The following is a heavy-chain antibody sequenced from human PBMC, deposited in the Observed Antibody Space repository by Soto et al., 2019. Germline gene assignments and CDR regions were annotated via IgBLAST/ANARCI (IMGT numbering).Heavy chain of an antibody. D-gene: IGHD6-13*01. V-gene: IGHV3-23*01. CDR1: GFTFSSYA. CDR3: ATSFPSSSWPPSDY. Sequence: GGSLRLSCAASGFTFSSYAMSWVRQAPGKGLEWVSAISGSGGSTYYADSAKGRFTISRDNSKNTLYLQMNSLRAEDTAVYYCATSFPSSSWPPSDYWGQGTLVTVS. J-gene: IGHJ4*02. CDR2: ISGSGGST.